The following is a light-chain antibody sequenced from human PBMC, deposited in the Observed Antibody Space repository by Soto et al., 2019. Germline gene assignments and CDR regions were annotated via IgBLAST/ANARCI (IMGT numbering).Light chain of an antibody. CDR3: QSYDNSLSHVV. CDR1: TSNIGSFYD. V-gene: IGLV1-40*01. CDR2: GDN. Sequence: QSVLTQPPSVSGAPGQRVTIPCTGSTSNIGSFYDVHWYQQLPGTVPKLLIYGDNNRPSGVPDRFSGSKSGTSASLAITGLQAXDXAXXYCQSYDNSLSHVVFGGGTKLTVL. J-gene: IGLJ2*01.